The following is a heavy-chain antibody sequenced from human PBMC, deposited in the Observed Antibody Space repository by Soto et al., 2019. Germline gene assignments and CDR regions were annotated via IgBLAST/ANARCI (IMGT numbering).Heavy chain of an antibody. CDR2: ISGSGGST. V-gene: IGHV3-23*01. D-gene: IGHD3-3*01. CDR1: GFTFSSYA. CDR3: ASRYYDFWSGYYGYGMDV. Sequence: GGSLRLSCAASGFTFSSYAMSWVRQAPGKGLEWVSAISGSGGSTYYADSVKGRFTISRDNSKNTLYLQMNSLRAEDTAVYYCASRYYDFWSGYYGYGMDVWGQGTTVTVSS. J-gene: IGHJ6*02.